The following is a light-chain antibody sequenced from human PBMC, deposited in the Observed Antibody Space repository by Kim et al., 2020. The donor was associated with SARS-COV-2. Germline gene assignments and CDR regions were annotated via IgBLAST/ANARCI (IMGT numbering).Light chain of an antibody. CDR1: SLRSYY. V-gene: IGLV3-19*01. Sequence: SSELTQDPAVSVALGQTVRITCQGDSLRSYYATWYQQQPGQAPILVIYGKNNRPSGIPDRFPGSSSGNTASLTITGTQAGDEADYYCNSRDSNGNVVFGG. CDR3: NSRDSNGNVV. J-gene: IGLJ2*01. CDR2: GKN.